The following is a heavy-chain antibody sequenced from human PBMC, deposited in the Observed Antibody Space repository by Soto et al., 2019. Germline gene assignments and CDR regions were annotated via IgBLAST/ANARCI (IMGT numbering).Heavy chain of an antibody. CDR3: ARKLSSPRKTDFDY. Sequence: SETLSLTCAVYGGSFSGYYWSWIRQPPGKGLEWIGEINHSGSTNYNPSLKSRVTISVDTSKNQFSLKLSSVTAADTAVYYCARKLSSPRKTDFDYWGQGTLVTVSS. J-gene: IGHJ4*02. V-gene: IGHV4-34*01. CDR1: GGSFSGYY. D-gene: IGHD3-16*02. CDR2: INHSGST.